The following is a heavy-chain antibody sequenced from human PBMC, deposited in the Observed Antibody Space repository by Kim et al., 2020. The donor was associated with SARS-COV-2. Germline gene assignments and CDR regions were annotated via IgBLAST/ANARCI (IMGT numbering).Heavy chain of an antibody. CDR3: ARDFPALGSGWYTAVWEKDV. V-gene: IGHV3-33*01. CDR2: IWYDGSNK. D-gene: IGHD6-19*01. CDR1: GFTFSSYG. J-gene: IGHJ6*02. Sequence: GGSLRLSCAASGFTFSSYGMHWVRQAPGKGLEWVAVIWYDGSNKYYGDSVKGRFTISRDNSKNMLYLQMNSLRAEDTAVYYCARDFPALGSGWYTAVWEKDVWGQGTTVTVSS.